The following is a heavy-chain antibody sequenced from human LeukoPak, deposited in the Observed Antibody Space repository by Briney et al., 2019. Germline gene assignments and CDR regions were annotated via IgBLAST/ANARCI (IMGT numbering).Heavy chain of an antibody. CDR2: ISGNGGST. CDR3: AKFSVIAAAGTYYFDY. D-gene: IGHD6-13*01. CDR1: GFTFSSYA. J-gene: IGHJ4*02. V-gene: IGHV3-23*01. Sequence: GGSLRLSCAASGFTFSSYAMSWVRQAPGKGLEWVSAISGNGGSTYYADSVKGRFTISRDNSKNTLYLQMNSLRAEDTAVYYCAKFSVIAAAGTYYFDYWGQGTLVTVSS.